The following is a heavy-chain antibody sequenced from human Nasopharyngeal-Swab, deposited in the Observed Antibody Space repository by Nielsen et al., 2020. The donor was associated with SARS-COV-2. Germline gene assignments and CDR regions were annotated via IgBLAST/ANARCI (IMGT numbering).Heavy chain of an antibody. J-gene: IGHJ6*02. Sequence: GESLKISCAASGFTVSSNYMSWVRQAPGKGLEWVSVIYSGGSTYYADSVKGRFTISRDNSKNTLYLQMNSLRAEDTAVYYCAREGWKDTAMGYYYYYGMDVWGQGTTVTVSS. D-gene: IGHD5-18*01. CDR3: AREGWKDTAMGYYYYYGMDV. CDR2: IYSGGST. V-gene: IGHV3-53*01. CDR1: GFTVSSNY.